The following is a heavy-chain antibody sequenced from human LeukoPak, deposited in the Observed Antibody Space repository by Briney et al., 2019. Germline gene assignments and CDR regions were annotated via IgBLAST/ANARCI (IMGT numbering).Heavy chain of an antibody. CDR2: ISGSGGST. D-gene: IGHD5-18*01. J-gene: IGHJ4*02. V-gene: IGHV3-23*01. CDR1: GFTFSNYW. Sequence: GGSLRLSCAASGFTFSNYWMHWVRQAPGKGLEWVSAISGSGGSTYYADSVKGRFTISRDNSKNTLYLQMNSLRAEDTAVYYCAKVDGYSYGLYFDYWGQGTLVTVSS. CDR3: AKVDGYSYGLYFDY.